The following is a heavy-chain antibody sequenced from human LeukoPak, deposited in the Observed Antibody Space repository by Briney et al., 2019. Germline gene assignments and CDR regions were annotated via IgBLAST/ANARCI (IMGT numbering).Heavy chain of an antibody. Sequence: GASVKVSCKASGYTFSNFYMHWVRQAPGQGLEWMGIINPSGGSTNYAQKFQGRVTMTRDTSTSTVYMELSSLRSEDTAVYYCARSSIAVADPNYYYYGMDVWGQGTTVTVSS. CDR3: ARSSIAVADPNYYYYGMDV. V-gene: IGHV1-46*01. J-gene: IGHJ6*02. CDR2: INPSGGST. CDR1: GYTFSNFY. D-gene: IGHD6-19*01.